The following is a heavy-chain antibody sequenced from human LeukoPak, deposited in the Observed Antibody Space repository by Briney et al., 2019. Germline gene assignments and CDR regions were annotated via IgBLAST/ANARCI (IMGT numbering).Heavy chain of an antibody. CDR2: IKSKTDGGTT. J-gene: IGHJ4*02. Sequence: GGSLRLSCAASGFTFSNAWMSWVRQAPGKGLEWVGRIKSKTDGGTTDYAAPVKGRFTISRGDSKNTLYLQMNSLKTEDTAVYYCTTHSEEYSSSSSHWGQGTLVTVSS. V-gene: IGHV3-15*01. CDR3: TTHSEEYSSSSSH. CDR1: GFTFSNAW. D-gene: IGHD6-6*01.